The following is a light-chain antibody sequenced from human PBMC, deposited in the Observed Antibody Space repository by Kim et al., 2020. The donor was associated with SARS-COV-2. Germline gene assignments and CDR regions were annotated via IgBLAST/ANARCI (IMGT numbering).Light chain of an antibody. CDR2: TAA. J-gene: IGKJ1*01. CDR1: QIVGNNS. Sequence: PGETATLSRRASQIVGNNSLAWYHQKPGQAPRLLIQTAAIRATGIPDRFRGSGSGTDFTLTISRLEPEDFAVFYCHQHAAAPWTFGQGTKVDIK. V-gene: IGKV3-20*01. CDR3: HQHAAAPWT.